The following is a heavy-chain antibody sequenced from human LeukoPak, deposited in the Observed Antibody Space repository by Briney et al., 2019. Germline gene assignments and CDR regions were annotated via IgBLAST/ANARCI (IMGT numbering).Heavy chain of an antibody. CDR1: GGTFSSYA. CDR3: ASGYSYGATFDY. V-gene: IGHV1-69*13. J-gene: IGHJ4*02. D-gene: IGHD5-18*01. CDR2: IIPIFGTA. Sequence: SVKVSCKASGGTFSSYAISWVRQAPGQGLEWMGGIIPIFGTANYAQKFQGRVTITADESTSTAYMELSSLRSEDTAVYYCASGYSYGATFDYWGQETLVTVSS.